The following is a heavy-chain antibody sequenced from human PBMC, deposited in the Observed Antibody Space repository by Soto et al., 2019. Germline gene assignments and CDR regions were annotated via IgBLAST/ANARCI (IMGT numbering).Heavy chain of an antibody. J-gene: IGHJ5*02. Sequence: QVQLQESGPGLVKPSETLSLNCTVSGGSIGTYYWSWIRQPPGKRLELIAYIHYGGSTNYNPSLKSRVTLSLDTSKNLFPLKLNSVTAADTAVYYCARGPCRSATCYRGWFDPWGQGVLVTVSP. D-gene: IGHD2-2*01. CDR1: GGSIGTYY. CDR3: ARGPCRSATCYRGWFDP. CDR2: IHYGGST. V-gene: IGHV4-59*01.